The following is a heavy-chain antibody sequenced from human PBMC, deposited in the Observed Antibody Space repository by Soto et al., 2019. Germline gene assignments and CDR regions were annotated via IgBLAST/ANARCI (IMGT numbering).Heavy chain of an antibody. CDR3: AKDWGGYYGSGSFYNLGFDY. V-gene: IGHV4-31*03. Sequence: QVQLHESGPGLVKPSQTLSLTCTVSGGSISSGTYYWSWLRQHPGKGLEWIGSIYNSGSTYYNPSLKSRLKSSVDPSKNQFSLRLSSVTAADTAVYFCAKDWGGYYGSGSFYNLGFDYWGQGTLVTVSS. CDR1: GGSISSGTYY. D-gene: IGHD3-10*01. CDR2: IYNSGST. J-gene: IGHJ4*02.